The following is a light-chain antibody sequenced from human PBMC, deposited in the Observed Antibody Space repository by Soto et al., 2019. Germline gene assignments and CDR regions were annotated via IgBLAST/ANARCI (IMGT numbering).Light chain of an antibody. V-gene: IGKV3-11*01. CDR3: QQYNNWPQA. CDR1: QSVSTD. J-gene: IGKJ1*01. CDR2: DTS. Sequence: IVLTQSPSTLSLSPGERATLSCRASQSVSTDLAWYQQKPGQAPRLLIYDTSNRASGIPARFSGSGSGTDFTLTISSLQSEDFAVYYCQQYNNWPQAFGQGTKVDIK.